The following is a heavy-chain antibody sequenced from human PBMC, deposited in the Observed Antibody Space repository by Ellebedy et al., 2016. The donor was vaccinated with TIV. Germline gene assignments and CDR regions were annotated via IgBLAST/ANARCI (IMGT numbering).Heavy chain of an antibody. CDR3: ATVLYYSTPFWAFDI. Sequence: ASVKVSXKVSGYTLTELSMHWVRQAPGKGLEWMGGFDPEDGETIYAQKFQGRVTMTEDTSTDTAYMELSSLRSEDTAVYYCATVLYYSTPFWAFDIWGQGTMVTVSS. CDR1: GYTLTELS. D-gene: IGHD3-10*01. CDR2: FDPEDGET. V-gene: IGHV1-24*01. J-gene: IGHJ3*02.